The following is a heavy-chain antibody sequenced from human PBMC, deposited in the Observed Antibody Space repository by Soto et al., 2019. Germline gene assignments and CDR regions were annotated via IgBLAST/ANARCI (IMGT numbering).Heavy chain of an antibody. CDR1: GYTFTNSD. Sequence: QVQLVQSGAEVKKPGASVKVSCKASGYTFTNSDINWVRQAPGQGLEWVGWMNPDSGHAAYAQKFQGRVTLTTSTSTSTVYMEMRSLGSEDTAVYYCARRPYCSGGICYYGLDNWGQGTLVTVSS. CDR2: MNPDSGHA. V-gene: IGHV1-8*01. D-gene: IGHD2-15*01. J-gene: IGHJ4*02. CDR3: ARRPYCSGGICYYGLDN.